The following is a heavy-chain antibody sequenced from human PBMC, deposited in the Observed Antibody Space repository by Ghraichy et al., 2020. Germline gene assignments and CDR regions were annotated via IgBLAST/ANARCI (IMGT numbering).Heavy chain of an antibody. V-gene: IGHV1-18*01. Sequence: ASVKVSCKASGYTFTSYGISWVRQAPGQGLEWMGWISAYNGNTNYAQKLQGRVTMTTDTSTSTAYMELRSLRSDDTAVYYCARDSPRRRWLQFDFDYWGQGTLVTVSS. D-gene: IGHD5-24*01. CDR3: ARDSPRRRWLQFDFDY. CDR2: ISAYNGNT. CDR1: GYTFTSYG. J-gene: IGHJ4*02.